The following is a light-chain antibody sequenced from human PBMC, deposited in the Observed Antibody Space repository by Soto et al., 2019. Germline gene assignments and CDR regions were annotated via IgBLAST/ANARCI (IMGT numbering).Light chain of an antibody. CDR3: QQHDILPIT. CDR2: GAS. Sequence: EIVMTQSPATLSVSPGERATLSCRASQSVSSNLACYQQKPGQAPSLLIYGASTRATGIPARFSGSGSGTDFTLTISRLEPEDFALYYCQQHDILPITFGQGTRLEI. CDR1: QSVSSN. V-gene: IGKV3-15*01. J-gene: IGKJ5*01.